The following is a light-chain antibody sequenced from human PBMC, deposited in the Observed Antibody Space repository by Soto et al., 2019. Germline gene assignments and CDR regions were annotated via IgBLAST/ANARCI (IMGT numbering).Light chain of an antibody. CDR2: AVT. Sequence: QSALTQPASVSGSPGQSITISCTGTSSDVGGFNYVSWYQQHPGKAPKLMIYAVTNRPSGVSHRFSSSKSGNTASLTISGLQAEDEADYYCSSYTSSSLVVFGGGTKLTVL. CDR1: SSDVGGFNY. V-gene: IGLV2-14*03. J-gene: IGLJ2*01. CDR3: SSYTSSSLVV.